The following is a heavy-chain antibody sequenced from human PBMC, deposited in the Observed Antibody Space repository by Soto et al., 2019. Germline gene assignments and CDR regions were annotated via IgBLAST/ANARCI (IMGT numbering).Heavy chain of an antibody. CDR1: GFTFSSYG. J-gene: IGHJ5*02. D-gene: IGHD6-13*01. Sequence: QVQLVESGGGVVQPGRSLRLSCAASGFTFSSYGMHWVRQAPGKGLEWVAVIWYDGSNKYYADSVKGRFTISRDNSKNTLYLQMNSLRAEGTAVYYCARDGIEQQLVHWFDPWGQGTLVTVSS. V-gene: IGHV3-33*01. CDR2: IWYDGSNK. CDR3: ARDGIEQQLVHWFDP.